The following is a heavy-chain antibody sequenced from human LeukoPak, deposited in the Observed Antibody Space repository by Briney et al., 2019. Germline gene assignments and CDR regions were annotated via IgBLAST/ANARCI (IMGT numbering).Heavy chain of an antibody. Sequence: GGSLRLSCAASGFTFSSYEMNWVRQAPGKGLEWVSYISSSGSTIYYADSVKGRFTISRDNAKNSLYLQMNSLRAEDTAVYYCARTAYYYDSGGYYAQDYWGQGTLVTVSS. CDR2: ISSSGSTI. D-gene: IGHD3-22*01. J-gene: IGHJ4*02. CDR1: GFTFSSYE. V-gene: IGHV3-48*03. CDR3: ARTAYYYDSGGYYAQDY.